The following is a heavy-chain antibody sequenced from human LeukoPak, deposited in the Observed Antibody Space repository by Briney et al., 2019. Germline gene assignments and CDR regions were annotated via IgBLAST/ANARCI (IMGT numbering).Heavy chain of an antibody. CDR3: ARVGQQWPHYYFDY. Sequence: TSETLSLTCAVYGDFFSGYYWTWIRQPLGKGLEWIGSIYYGGSTYNYPSLKSRVTISVDTSKNQFSLKLSSVTAADTAVYYCARVGQQWPHYYFDYWGQGTLVTVSS. CDR2: IYYGGST. J-gene: IGHJ4*02. CDR1: GDFFSGYY. V-gene: IGHV4-34*01. D-gene: IGHD6-19*01.